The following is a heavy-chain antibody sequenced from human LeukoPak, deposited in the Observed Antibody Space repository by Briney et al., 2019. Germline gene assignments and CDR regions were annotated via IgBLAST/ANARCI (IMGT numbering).Heavy chain of an antibody. CDR3: ARILISSPGDSSGYYYSFDY. Sequence: ASVKVSCKASGYTLTSYGISWVRQAPGQGLEWMGWISAYNGNTNYAQKLQGRVTMTTDTSTSTAYMELRSLRSDDTAVHYCARILISSPGDSSGYYYSFDYWGQGTLVTVSS. CDR1: GYTLTSYG. J-gene: IGHJ4*02. D-gene: IGHD3-22*01. V-gene: IGHV1-18*01. CDR2: ISAYNGNT.